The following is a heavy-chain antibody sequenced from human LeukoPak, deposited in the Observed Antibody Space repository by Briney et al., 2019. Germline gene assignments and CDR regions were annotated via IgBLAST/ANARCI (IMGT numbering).Heavy chain of an antibody. Sequence: GGSLRLSCAVSGFTFTSYWMNWVRQAPGKGLEWVASIRQDGGEKSYVDSVKGRFTISRDNTKNSLYLQMSSLRAEDTAVYYCAKVKTYYDFWSGYLDWGQGTLVTVSS. CDR2: IRQDGGEK. J-gene: IGHJ4*02. D-gene: IGHD3-3*01. CDR1: GFTFTSYW. CDR3: AKVKTYYDFWSGYLD. V-gene: IGHV3-7*01.